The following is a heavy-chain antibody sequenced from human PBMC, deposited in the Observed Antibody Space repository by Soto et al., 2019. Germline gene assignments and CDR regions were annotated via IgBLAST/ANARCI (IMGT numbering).Heavy chain of an antibody. CDR1: GFTFSSYT. CDR3: AKGWGDY. Sequence: EVQLLESGGGLVQPGGSLRLSCAASGFTFSSYTMSWVRQGPGKGLEWVSGISSSGGSTVYADSVKGRFTISRDNFKNTLHLQMKRLRAEDTAVYYCAKGWGDYWGQGTPVTVSS. D-gene: IGHD7-27*01. J-gene: IGHJ4*02. CDR2: ISSSGGST. V-gene: IGHV3-23*01.